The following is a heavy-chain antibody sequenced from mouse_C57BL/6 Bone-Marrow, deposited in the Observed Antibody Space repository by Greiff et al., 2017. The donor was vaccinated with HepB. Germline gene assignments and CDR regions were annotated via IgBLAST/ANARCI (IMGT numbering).Heavy chain of an antibody. CDR3: ASLYGETPFAY. V-gene: IGHV1-7*01. J-gene: IGHJ3*01. CDR2: INPSSGYT. CDR1: GYTFTSYW. D-gene: IGHD1-2*01. Sequence: QVQLQQSGAELAKPGASVKLSCKASGYTFTSYWMHWVKQRPGQGLEWIGYINPSSGYTNYNQKFKGKATLTVDTSSSTAYMQLSSLTSEDSAVYYCASLYGETPFAYWGQGTLVTVSA.